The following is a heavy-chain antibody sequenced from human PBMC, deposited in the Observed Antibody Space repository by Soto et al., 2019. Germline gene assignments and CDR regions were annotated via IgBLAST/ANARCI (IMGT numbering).Heavy chain of an antibody. V-gene: IGHV5-51*01. J-gene: IGHJ4*02. D-gene: IGHD3-9*01. CDR2: IYPGDSDS. CDR1: GYTFTSYW. Sequence: GESLKISCKACGYTFTSYWIGWVRQMAGKCLEWMGFIYPGDSDSRYSPSFEGQVTISVDKSINTAYLRWKSLKDSDTAIYYCARKTDYNILTGYLYYFDYWGQGTPVTVSS. CDR3: ARKTDYNILTGYLYYFDY.